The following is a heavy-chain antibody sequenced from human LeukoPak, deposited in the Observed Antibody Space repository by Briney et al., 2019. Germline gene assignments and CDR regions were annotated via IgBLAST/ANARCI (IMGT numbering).Heavy chain of an antibody. J-gene: IGHJ4*02. CDR3: ARGEYVWGSYRYTPFDY. D-gene: IGHD3-16*02. Sequence: SETLSLTCAVYGGSFSGYYWSWIRQPPGKGLEWIGEINHSGSTNYNPSLKSRVTISVDTSKNQFSLKLGSVTAADTAVYYCARGEYVWGSYRYTPFDYWGQGTLVTVSS. CDR1: GGSFSGYY. V-gene: IGHV4-34*01. CDR2: INHSGST.